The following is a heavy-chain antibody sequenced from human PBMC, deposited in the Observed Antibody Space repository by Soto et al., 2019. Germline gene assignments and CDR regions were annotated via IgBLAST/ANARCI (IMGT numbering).Heavy chain of an antibody. J-gene: IGHJ5*02. D-gene: IGHD2-2*01. V-gene: IGHV4-31*03. CDR1: GGSISSGGYY. CDR3: ARGYCSSTSCFDP. CDR2: IYYSGST. Sequence: QVQLQESGPGLVKPSQTQSLTCSVSGGSISSGGYYWSWIRQHPGKGLEWIGYIYYSGSTSYNPSLKSRVTISVDTSKNQFSLKLSSVTAADTAVYYCARGYCSSTSCFDPWGQGTLVTVSS.